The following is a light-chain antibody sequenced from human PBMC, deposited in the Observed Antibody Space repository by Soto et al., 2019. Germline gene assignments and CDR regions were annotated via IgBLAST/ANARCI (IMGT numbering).Light chain of an antibody. V-gene: IGKV3-11*01. J-gene: IGKJ1*01. CDR1: QDVRGY. CDR3: QQRGDWWT. CDR2: DAF. Sequence: EIVLTQSPATLSLSPGERATLSCRASQDVRGYLAWYQQKPGQAPRLLIYDAFTTATGIPARFSGSGSGTDFTLTISSLEPEDFAVYYCQQRGDWWTFGQGTKVEMK.